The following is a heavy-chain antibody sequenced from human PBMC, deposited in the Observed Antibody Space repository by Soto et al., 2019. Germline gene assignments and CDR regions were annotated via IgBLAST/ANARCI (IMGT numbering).Heavy chain of an antibody. J-gene: IGHJ6*03. Sequence: GGSLRLSCAASGFTFSSYSMNWVRQAPGKGLEWVSSISSSSSYIYYADSVKGRFTISRDNAKNSLYLQMNSLRAEDTAVYYCARDEFVRKPAATPPYYYYYYYMDVWGKGTTVTVSS. V-gene: IGHV3-21*01. CDR3: ARDEFVRKPAATPPYYYYYYYMDV. CDR1: GFTFSSYS. CDR2: ISSSSSYI. D-gene: IGHD2-2*01.